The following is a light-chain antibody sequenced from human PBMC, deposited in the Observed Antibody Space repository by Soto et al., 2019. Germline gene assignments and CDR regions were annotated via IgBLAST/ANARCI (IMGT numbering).Light chain of an antibody. Sequence: QSALTQPASVSGSPGQSITLSCTGSSSDFTNYNLVSWYQQHPGKAPNLMIFEVTKRPSGVSNRFSGSKSGNTASLTISGLQAEDEADYYCCSYAGSNTYVFATGTKVTVL. V-gene: IGLV2-23*02. J-gene: IGLJ1*01. CDR3: CSYAGSNTYV. CDR2: EVT. CDR1: SSDFTNYNL.